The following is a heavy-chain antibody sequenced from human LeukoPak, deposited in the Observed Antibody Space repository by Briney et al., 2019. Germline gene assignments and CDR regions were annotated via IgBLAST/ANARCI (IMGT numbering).Heavy chain of an antibody. V-gene: IGHV3-48*01. CDR2: ISSSGTTK. D-gene: IGHD3-3*01. Sequence: GGSLRLSCAASGFTLSSYSMNWVRQAPGRGLQWVSYISSSGTTKTYADSVKGRFTISRDIAKKSLNLQMNSLRAEDTAVYYCARESITIFGVVIDWGQGTLVTVSS. CDR3: ARESITIFGVVID. J-gene: IGHJ4*02. CDR1: GFTLSSYS.